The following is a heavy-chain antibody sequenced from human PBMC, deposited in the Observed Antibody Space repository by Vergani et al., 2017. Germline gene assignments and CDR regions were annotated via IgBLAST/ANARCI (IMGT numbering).Heavy chain of an antibody. CDR2: IRPYTGHT. V-gene: IGHV1-18*01. Sequence: QVQLLQSGAEVKKPGASVKVSCKGSSHTFQTYGISWVRQAPGKGLEWMAWIRPYTGHTIYAQKFQDRVTMTADTSTNTAYMELRSLRSDDTAVYFCARVAPSNSEVTPTAFDVWGQGTMVTVSS. CDR1: SHTFQTYG. J-gene: IGHJ3*01. D-gene: IGHD1-1*01. CDR3: ARVAPSNSEVTPTAFDV.